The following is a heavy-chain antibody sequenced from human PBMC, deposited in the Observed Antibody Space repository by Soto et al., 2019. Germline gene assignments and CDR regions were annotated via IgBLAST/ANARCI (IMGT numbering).Heavy chain of an antibody. CDR1: GGSISSGGYY. V-gene: IGHV4-31*03. CDR3: ARSSQSTLTTSDY. D-gene: IGHD4-17*01. J-gene: IGHJ4*02. CDR2: IYYSGST. Sequence: QVQLQESGPGLVKPSQTLSLTCTVSGGSISSGGYYWSWIRQHPGKGLEWIGYIYYSGSTNFNPSLNRRVTIPVDTSKNQFPLKLGSVTAADTDVYYCARSSQSTLTTSDYWGQGTLVTVSS.